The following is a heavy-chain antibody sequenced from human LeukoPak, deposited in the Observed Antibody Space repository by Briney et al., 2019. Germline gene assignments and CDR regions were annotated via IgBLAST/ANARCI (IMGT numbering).Heavy chain of an antibody. CDR3: AKGRHNCNGSPVGY. D-gene: IGHD1-1*01. Sequence: PGGSLRLSCAASGFFFDDYAMHWVRQAPGKGLEWVSLITWDGGGTYYADSVKGRFTISRDNSKNSLDLQMNSLRPEDTALYYCAKGRHNCNGSPVGYWGQGTLVSVSS. CDR1: GFFFDDYA. V-gene: IGHV3-43D*03. CDR2: ITWDGGGT. J-gene: IGHJ4*02.